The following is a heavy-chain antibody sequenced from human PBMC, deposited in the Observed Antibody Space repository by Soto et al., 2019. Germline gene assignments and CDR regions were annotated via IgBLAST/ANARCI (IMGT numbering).Heavy chain of an antibody. Sequence: QVNLVQSGAEVKKPGASVKVSSKGPGYAFTTNGITWVRQAPGQGLEWMGWISAHNGNTNYAQKLQGRVTVTRDTSTSTAYMELRSLRSDDTAVYYCARGRYGDYWGQGALVTVSS. CDR3: ARGRYGDY. CDR2: ISAHNGNT. J-gene: IGHJ4*02. D-gene: IGHD1-1*01. CDR1: GYAFTTNG. V-gene: IGHV1-18*01.